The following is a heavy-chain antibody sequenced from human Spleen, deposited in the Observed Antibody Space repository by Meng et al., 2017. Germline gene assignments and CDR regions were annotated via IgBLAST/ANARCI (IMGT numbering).Heavy chain of an antibody. D-gene: IGHD2-2*01. CDR1: GFTFSSYE. CDR2: VSGSGYTI. Sequence: GESLKISCAASGFTFSSYEMNWVRQAPGKGLEWVSYVSGSGYTIYYADSVKGRFTISRDNAKNSLYLQMNSLRVEDTAVYYCARKAGNCISTSCYSLDYWGQGTLVTVSS. J-gene: IGHJ4*02. CDR3: ARKAGNCISTSCYSLDY. V-gene: IGHV3-48*03.